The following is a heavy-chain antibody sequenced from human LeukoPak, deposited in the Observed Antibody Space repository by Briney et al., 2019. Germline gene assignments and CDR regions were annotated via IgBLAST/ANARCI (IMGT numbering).Heavy chain of an antibody. D-gene: IGHD1-26*01. CDR3: ARWSLGDY. J-gene: IGHJ4*02. Sequence: GGSLRLSCAASGFTFSSYSMNWVRQAPGKGLEWVANIKPDGSDQYYVDSVKGRFTISRDNAKNSLYLQMNSLRAEDTAVYYCARWSLGDYWGQGTLVTVSS. CDR1: GFTFSSYS. CDR2: IKPDGSDQ. V-gene: IGHV3-7*01.